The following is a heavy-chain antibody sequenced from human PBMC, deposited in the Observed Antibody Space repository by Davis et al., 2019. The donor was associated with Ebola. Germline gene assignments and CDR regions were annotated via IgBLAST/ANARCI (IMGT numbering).Heavy chain of an antibody. CDR3: ARGTGAIVATTNFDY. V-gene: IGHV1-18*01. Sequence: ASVKVSCKASGYTFTSYGISWVRQAPGQGLEWMGWISAYNGNTNYAQKLQGRVTMTTDTSTSTAYMELRSLRSDDTAVYYCARGTGAIVATTNFDYWGQGTLVTVSS. CDR2: ISAYNGNT. CDR1: GYTFTSYG. D-gene: IGHD5-12*01. J-gene: IGHJ4*02.